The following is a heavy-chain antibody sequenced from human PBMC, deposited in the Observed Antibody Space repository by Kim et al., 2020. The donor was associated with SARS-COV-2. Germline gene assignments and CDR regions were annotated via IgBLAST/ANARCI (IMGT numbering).Heavy chain of an antibody. CDR3: ARRAVATPYFDY. V-gene: IGHV5-51*01. J-gene: IGHJ4*02. Sequence: RYSPSFAGQVSISADKSISTAYLQWSSLKASDTAIYYCARRAVATPYFDYWGQGTQVTVSS. D-gene: IGHD2-15*01.